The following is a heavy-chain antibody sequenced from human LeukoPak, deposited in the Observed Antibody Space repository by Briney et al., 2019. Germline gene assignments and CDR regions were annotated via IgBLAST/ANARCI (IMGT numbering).Heavy chain of an antibody. CDR3: ASYKWELQAFDI. J-gene: IGHJ3*02. CDR1: GGSISSYY. D-gene: IGHD1-26*01. CDR2: IYYSGST. Sequence: PSETLSLTCTVSGGSISSYYWSWIRQPPGKGLEWIGYIYYSGSTNYNPSLKSRVTISVDTSKNQFSLKLSSVTAADTAVYYCASYKWELQAFDIWGQGTMVTVSS. V-gene: IGHV4-59*01.